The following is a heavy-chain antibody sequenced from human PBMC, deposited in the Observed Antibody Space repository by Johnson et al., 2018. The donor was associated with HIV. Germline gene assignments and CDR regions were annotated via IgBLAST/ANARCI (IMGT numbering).Heavy chain of an antibody. CDR1: GFTFSSYA. Sequence: VQLVESGGGVVQPGRSLRLSCAASGFTFSSYAMSWVRPAPGKGLEWVSAISDSGGSTYYADSVKGRFTISRDTSKNTLYLQMNSRRAEDTAVYYCAKEGGVNWNSKNGDIWGQGTMVTVSS. CDR3: AKEGGVNWNSKNGDI. V-gene: IGHV3-23*04. CDR2: ISDSGGST. D-gene: IGHD1-7*01. J-gene: IGHJ3*02.